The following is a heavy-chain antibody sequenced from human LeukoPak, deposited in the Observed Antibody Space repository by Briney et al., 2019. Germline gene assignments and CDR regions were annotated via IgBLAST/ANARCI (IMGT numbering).Heavy chain of an antibody. CDR2: ISYDGSNK. V-gene: IGHV3-30*03. CDR3: YSTSPAYFDY. Sequence: GGSLRLSCAASGFTFSSYGMHWVRQAPGKGLEWVAVISYDGSNKYYADSVKGRFTISRDNSKNPLYLQMNSLRAEDTAVYYSYSTSPAYFDYWGQGTMVTVSS. CDR1: GFTFSSYG. D-gene: IGHD6-6*01. J-gene: IGHJ4*02.